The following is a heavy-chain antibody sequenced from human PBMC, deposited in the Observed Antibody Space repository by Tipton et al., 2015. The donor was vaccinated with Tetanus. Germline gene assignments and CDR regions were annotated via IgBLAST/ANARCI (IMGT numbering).Heavy chain of an antibody. CDR1: GGSLSTYF. V-gene: IGHV4-59*01. CDR3: ARYHCTGTTCQHLDH. J-gene: IGHJ4*01. D-gene: IGHD2-8*02. CDR2: VYYTGST. Sequence: TLSLTCSVSGGSLSTYFWTWIRQPPGKGLECIGYVYYTGSTNHNPPFESRVTMSVDTSKDQISLKLRSVTAADTAVYYCARYHCTGTTCQHLDHWGQGTLVTVSS.